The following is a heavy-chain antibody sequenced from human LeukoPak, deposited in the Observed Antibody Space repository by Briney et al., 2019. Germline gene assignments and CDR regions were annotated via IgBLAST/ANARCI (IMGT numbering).Heavy chain of an antibody. V-gene: IGHV4-4*02. CDR3: ASYDSSGYYYWALDY. D-gene: IGHD3-22*01. J-gene: IGHJ4*02. CDR2: IFHRGIP. CDR1: DTSISNNW. Sequence: PSGTLSLTCDVSDTSISNNWWSWVRQSPGKGLEWIGEIFHRGIPNYNPSLKSRVTISVDTSKNQFSLKLSSVTAADTAVYYCASYDSSGYYYWALDYWGQGTLVTVSS.